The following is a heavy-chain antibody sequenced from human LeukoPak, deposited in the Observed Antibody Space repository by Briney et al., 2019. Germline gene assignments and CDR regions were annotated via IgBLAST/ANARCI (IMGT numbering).Heavy chain of an antibody. CDR2: ISWNSGSI. Sequence: GRSLRLSCAASGFTFDDYAMHWVRQAPGKGLEWVSGISWNSGSIGYADSVKGRFTISRDNAKNSLNLQMNSLRAEDMALYYCAKGYCSSTCCSMDVWGKGTTVTVSS. CDR1: GFTFDDYA. J-gene: IGHJ6*03. CDR3: AKGYCSSTCCSMDV. D-gene: IGHD2-2*01. V-gene: IGHV3-9*03.